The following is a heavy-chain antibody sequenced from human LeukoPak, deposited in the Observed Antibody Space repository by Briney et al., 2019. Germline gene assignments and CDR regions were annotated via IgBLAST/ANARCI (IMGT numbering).Heavy chain of an antibody. CDR1: GYTFTDYF. CDR2: INPNSGAT. J-gene: IGHJ4*02. CDR3: ARGTQYYYGSGSYLDY. Sequence: ASVKVSCKASGYTFTDYFMLWVRQAPGQGLEWMGWINPNSGATNYAQKFQGRVTMTRDTSITTAYMELSGLTSDDTAVYYCARGTQYYYGSGSYLDYWGQGTLVTVSS. V-gene: IGHV1-2*02. D-gene: IGHD3-10*01.